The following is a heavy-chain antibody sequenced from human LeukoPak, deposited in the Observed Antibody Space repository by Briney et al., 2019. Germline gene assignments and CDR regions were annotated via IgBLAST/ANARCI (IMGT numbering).Heavy chain of an antibody. CDR3: AREKTRDSSGYPFFDY. J-gene: IGHJ4*02. Sequence: PSETLSLTCTVSGGSLSSYYWSWIRQPPGKGLEWIGYIYYSGSTNYNPSLKSRVTISVDTSKNQFSLKLSSVTAADTAVYYCAREKTRDSSGYPFFDYWGQGTLVTVSS. CDR1: GGSLSSYY. V-gene: IGHV4-59*01. CDR2: IYYSGST. D-gene: IGHD3-22*01.